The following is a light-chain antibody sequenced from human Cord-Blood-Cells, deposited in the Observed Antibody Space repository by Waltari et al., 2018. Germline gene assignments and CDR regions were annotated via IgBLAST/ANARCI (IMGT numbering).Light chain of an antibody. V-gene: IGKV1-39*01. CDR3: QQSYSTPQT. J-gene: IGKJ1*01. Sequence: DIQMTPSPSSLSASVGDRVTITCRASQSISSYLNWYQQKPGKAPKLLIYAASSLQSWVPSRFSGSGSGTDFTLTISSLQPEDFATYYCQQSYSTPQTFGQGTKVEIK. CDR1: QSISSY. CDR2: AAS.